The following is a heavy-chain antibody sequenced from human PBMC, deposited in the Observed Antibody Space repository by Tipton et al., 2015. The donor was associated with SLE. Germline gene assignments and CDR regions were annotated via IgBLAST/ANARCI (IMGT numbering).Heavy chain of an antibody. CDR3: AKPLTVVVTVTDALDI. CDR2: TYYRSKWYS. Sequence: PGLVKPSQTLSVTCAISGDSVSSNSVGWHWIRQSPSRGLEWLGRTYYRSKWYSDYAVSVKSRMTINPDTSKNQFSLQLNSVTPEDTAVYYCAKPLTVVVTVTDALDIWGQGTMVAVSS. V-gene: IGHV6-1*01. D-gene: IGHD2-21*02. CDR1: GDSVSSNSVG. J-gene: IGHJ3*02.